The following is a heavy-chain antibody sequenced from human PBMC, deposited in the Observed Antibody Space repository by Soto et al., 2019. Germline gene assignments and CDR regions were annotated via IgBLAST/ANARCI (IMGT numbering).Heavy chain of an antibody. CDR1: NGSISTHY. D-gene: IGHD3-22*01. CDR3: ARDHSSGFHYIFDS. Sequence: SETLSLTCTASNGSISTHYWSWVRQPPGMGLEWIGYVYYTGSTNYNPSLKSRVTISVDTSKNQFSLKLTSVTAADTAVYYCARDHSSGFHYIFDSWGQGALVTVSS. V-gene: IGHV4-59*11. J-gene: IGHJ4*02. CDR2: VYYTGST.